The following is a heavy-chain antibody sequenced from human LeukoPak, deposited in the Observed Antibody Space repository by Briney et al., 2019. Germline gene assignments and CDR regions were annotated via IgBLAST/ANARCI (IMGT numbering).Heavy chain of an antibody. CDR2: ISYDGSNK. D-gene: IGHD1-26*01. V-gene: IGHV3-30-3*01. J-gene: IGHJ4*02. Sequence: GRSLRLSCAASGFTFSSYAMHWVRQAPGKGLEWVAVISYDGSNKYYADSVKGRFTISRDNSKNTLYLQMNSLRAEDTAVYYCAREYSGSPARFDYWGQGTLVTVSS. CDR3: AREYSGSPARFDY. CDR1: GFTFSSYA.